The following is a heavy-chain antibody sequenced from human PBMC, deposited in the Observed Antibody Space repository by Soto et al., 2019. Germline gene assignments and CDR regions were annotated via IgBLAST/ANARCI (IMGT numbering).Heavy chain of an antibody. CDR3: ARDLEDTAPAYYYYYGMDV. J-gene: IGHJ6*02. Sequence: GGSLRLSCAASGFTFSSYSMNWVRQAPGKGLEWVSSISSSSSSYIYYADSVKGRFTISRDNAKNSLYLQMNSLRAEDTAVYYCARDLEDTAPAYYYYYGMDVWGQGTTVTVSS. V-gene: IGHV3-21*01. CDR2: ISSSSSSYI. D-gene: IGHD5-18*01. CDR1: GFTFSSYS.